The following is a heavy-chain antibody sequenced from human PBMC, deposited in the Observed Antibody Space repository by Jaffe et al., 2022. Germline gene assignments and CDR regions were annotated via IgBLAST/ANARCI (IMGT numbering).Heavy chain of an antibody. Sequence: QAQLVQSGAEVKKPGASVKVSCKASGYTFASYSIHWVRQAPGQGLEWMGWVTAGDDDTRYSPKFQGRVTITRDTSASTDYMELSGLRSEDTAVYYCARGKHGDYAGLWGQGTLVTVSS. J-gene: IGHJ4*02. CDR3: ARGKHGDYAGL. CDR2: VTAGDDDT. CDR1: GYTFASYS. D-gene: IGHD4-17*01. V-gene: IGHV1-3*01.